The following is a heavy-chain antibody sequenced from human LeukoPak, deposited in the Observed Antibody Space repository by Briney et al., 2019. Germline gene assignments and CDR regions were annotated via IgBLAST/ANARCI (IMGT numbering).Heavy chain of an antibody. V-gene: IGHV4-4*07. D-gene: IGHD3-22*01. CDR2: IYTSGST. J-gene: IGHJ4*02. CDR3: ARVRYDSSFAGYYFDY. Sequence: SETLSLTCTVSGGSISSYYWSWIRQPPGKGLEWIGRIYTSGSTTYNPSLKSRVTISVDTSKNQFSLRLSSVTAADTALYYCARVRYDSSFAGYYFDYWGQGILVTVSS. CDR1: GGSISSYY.